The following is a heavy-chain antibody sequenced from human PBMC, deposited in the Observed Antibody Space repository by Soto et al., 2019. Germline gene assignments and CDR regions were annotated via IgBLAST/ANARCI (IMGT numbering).Heavy chain of an antibody. CDR1: GFTFSSYG. CDR2: ISYDGSNK. J-gene: IGHJ6*02. D-gene: IGHD3-10*01. CDR3: AKDVEWFGDYYYGMDV. V-gene: IGHV3-30*18. Sequence: QVQLVESGGGVVQPGRSLRLSCAASGFTFSSYGMHWVRQAPGKGLEWVAVISYDGSNKYYADSVKGRFTISRDNSKNTLYLQMNSLRAEDTAVYYCAKDVEWFGDYYYGMDVWGQGTTVTVSS.